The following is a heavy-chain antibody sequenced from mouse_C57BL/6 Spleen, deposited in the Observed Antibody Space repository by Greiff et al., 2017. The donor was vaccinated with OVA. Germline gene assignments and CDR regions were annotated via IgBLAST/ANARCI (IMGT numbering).Heavy chain of an antibody. V-gene: IGHV1-82*01. CDR2: IYPGDGDT. Sequence: QVQLKQSGPELVKPGASVKISCKASGYAFSSSWMNWVKQRPGKGLEWIGRIYPGDGDTNYNGKFKGKATLTADKSSSTAYMQLSSLTSEDSAVYFCAKTGATVVGGDVWGTGTTVTVSS. D-gene: IGHD1-1*01. CDR3: AKTGATVVGGDV. CDR1: GYAFSSSW. J-gene: IGHJ1*03.